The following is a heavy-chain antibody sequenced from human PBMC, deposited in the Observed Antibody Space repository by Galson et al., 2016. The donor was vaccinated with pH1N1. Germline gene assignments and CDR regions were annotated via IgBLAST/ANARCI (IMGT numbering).Heavy chain of an antibody. CDR1: GFSFNQYA. Sequence: SLRLSCTASGFSFNQYAMSWVRQAPGKGLEWVSYIRGGCAGTKYVHTVQGRFTISRDHSKNTLFLQMTSLRAEDTAIYYCSKCHESDCNDALDIWGQGTMVTVSS. J-gene: IGHJ3*02. CDR3: SKCHESDCNDALDI. V-gene: IGHV3-23*01. D-gene: IGHD2-21*01. CDR2: IRGGCAGT.